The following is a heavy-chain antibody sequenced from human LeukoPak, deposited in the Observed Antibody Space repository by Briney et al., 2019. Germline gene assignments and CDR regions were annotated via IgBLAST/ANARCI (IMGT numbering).Heavy chain of an antibody. CDR2: IYYSGST. CDR1: GGSISSYY. Sequence: SETLSLTCTVSGGSISSYYWSWIRQPPGKGLEWIGYIYYSGSTNYNPSLKSRVTISVDTSKNQFSLKLSSVTAADTAVYYCARQYYYDGPFDYWGQGTLVTVSS. V-gene: IGHV4-59*01. CDR3: ARQYYYDGPFDY. D-gene: IGHD3-22*01. J-gene: IGHJ4*02.